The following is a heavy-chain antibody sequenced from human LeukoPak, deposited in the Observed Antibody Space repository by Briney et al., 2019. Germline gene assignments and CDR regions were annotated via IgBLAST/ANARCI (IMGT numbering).Heavy chain of an antibody. Sequence: GASVKVSCKASGYTFTSYGISWVRQAPGQGLEWMGWISAYNGNTNYAQKLQGRVTMTTDTSTSTAYMELRSLRSDDTAVYYCARDGPVSAAVAGSNYMNYYYYYMDVWGKGTTVTVSS. V-gene: IGHV1-18*01. CDR3: ARDGPVSAAVAGSNYMNYYYYYMDV. CDR2: ISAYNGNT. D-gene: IGHD6-19*01. J-gene: IGHJ6*03. CDR1: GYTFTSYG.